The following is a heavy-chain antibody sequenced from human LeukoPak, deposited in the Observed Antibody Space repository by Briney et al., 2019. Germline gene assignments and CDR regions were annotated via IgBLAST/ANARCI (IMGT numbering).Heavy chain of an antibody. Sequence: GESLQISCKGSGFSFTNYWIGWVRQVPGKGLEWMGIIYPGDSDTRYSPSFQGQVTISADKSLSTAYLQWSSLKASDTAIYYCARRALEWELLDYWGQGTPVIVSS. V-gene: IGHV5-51*01. CDR2: IYPGDSDT. CDR1: GFSFTNYW. CDR3: ARRALEWELLDY. D-gene: IGHD1-26*01. J-gene: IGHJ4*02.